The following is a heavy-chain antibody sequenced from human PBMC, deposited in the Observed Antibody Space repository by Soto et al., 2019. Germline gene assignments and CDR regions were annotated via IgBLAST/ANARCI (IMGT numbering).Heavy chain of an antibody. D-gene: IGHD3-10*01. CDR2: IYYSGST. V-gene: IGHV4-31*03. CDR1: GGSISSGAYH. Sequence: QVQLLESGPGLVKPSQTLSLTCTVSGGSISSGAYHWAWIRHYPGKGLEWIGYIYYSGSTYYNASLKSRATISVDTSKNQFSLKLSSVTAADTAVYHCARDNGVRGFDLWGQGTLVTVSS. J-gene: IGHJ4*02. CDR3: ARDNGVRGFDL.